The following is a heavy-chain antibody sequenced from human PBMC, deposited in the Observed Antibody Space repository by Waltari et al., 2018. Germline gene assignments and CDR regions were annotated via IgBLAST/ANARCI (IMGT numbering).Heavy chain of an antibody. J-gene: IGHJ4*02. D-gene: IGHD1-26*01. CDR3: ARDVPPLMGFDY. Sequence: EVQLVASGGGLVQPGGSLSLHCAASGFTLRSFWRSWVRQAPGKGLEWVANIKQDGSEKYYVDSVKGRFTISRDNAKNSLYLQMNSLRAEDTAVYYCARDVPPLMGFDYWGQGTLVTVSS. CDR1: GFTLRSFW. V-gene: IGHV3-7*01. CDR2: IKQDGSEK.